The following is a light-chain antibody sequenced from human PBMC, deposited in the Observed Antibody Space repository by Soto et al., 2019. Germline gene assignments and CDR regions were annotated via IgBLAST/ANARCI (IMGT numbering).Light chain of an antibody. J-gene: IGKJ4*01. Sequence: IVLTQSPATLSLSPGESATLSSRASQIVSSYLAWYQQKPGQAPRLLIYDASNRATGIPARFSGSGSGTDFTLTISSLEPEDFAVYYCQQRSNWPLTFGGGTKVDIK. V-gene: IGKV3-11*01. CDR1: QIVSSY. CDR2: DAS. CDR3: QQRSNWPLT.